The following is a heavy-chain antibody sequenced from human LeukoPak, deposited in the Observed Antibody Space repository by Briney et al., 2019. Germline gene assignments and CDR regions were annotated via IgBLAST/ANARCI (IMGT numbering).Heavy chain of an antibody. Sequence: GGSLRLSCAASGFTFSSYWMSWVRQAPGKGLVWVANIEQDGSEKYYVDSVKGRFTISRDNAKNSLYAQKNSLRAEDTAVYYCARGTESPYSSSWYAPHWGQGTLVTVSS. V-gene: IGHV3-7*01. CDR1: GFTFSSYW. CDR2: IEQDGSEK. D-gene: IGHD6-13*01. J-gene: IGHJ4*02. CDR3: ARGTESPYSSSWYAPH.